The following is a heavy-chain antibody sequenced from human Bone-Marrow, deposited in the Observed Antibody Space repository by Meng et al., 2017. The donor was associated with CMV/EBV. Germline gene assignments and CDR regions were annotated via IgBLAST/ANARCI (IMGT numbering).Heavy chain of an antibody. D-gene: IGHD1-1*01. V-gene: IGHV3-30*04. J-gene: IGHJ3*02. Sequence: GESLKISCAASGFTFSSYAMHWVRQAPGKGLEWVAVISYDGSNKYYADSVKGRFTISRDNSKNTLYLQMNSLRAEDTALYYCAREHGVWNDAFDIWGRGTMVTVPS. CDR1: GFTFSSYA. CDR2: ISYDGSNK. CDR3: AREHGVWNDAFDI.